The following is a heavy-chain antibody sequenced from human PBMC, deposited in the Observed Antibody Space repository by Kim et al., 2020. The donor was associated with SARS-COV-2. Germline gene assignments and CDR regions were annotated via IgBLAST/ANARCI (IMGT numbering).Heavy chain of an antibody. V-gene: IGHV3-30*02. Sequence: SVKGRFTISRDNSKNTLYLQMNSLRAEDTAVYYCAKDRAYSSGFTDYFDYWGQGTLVTVSS. CDR3: AKDRAYSSGFTDYFDY. D-gene: IGHD6-19*01. J-gene: IGHJ4*02.